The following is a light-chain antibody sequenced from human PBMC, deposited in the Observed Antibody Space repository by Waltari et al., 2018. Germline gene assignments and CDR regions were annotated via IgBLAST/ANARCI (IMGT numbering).Light chain of an antibody. J-gene: IGLJ2*01. CDR1: SLRRYY. CDR3: NSRDSSGNHVI. Sequence: SSELTQDPAVSVALGQTVRITCQGDSLRRYYASWYQQKPGQAPVLVIYGKNNRPSGIPHRFSGSSSENTASLTITGAQAEDEADYYCNSRDSSGNHVIFGGGTELTVL. CDR2: GKN. V-gene: IGLV3-19*01.